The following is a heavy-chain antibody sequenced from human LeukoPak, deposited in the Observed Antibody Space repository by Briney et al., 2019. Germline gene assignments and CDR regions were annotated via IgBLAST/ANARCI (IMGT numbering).Heavy chain of an antibody. CDR3: ATRGGIVNYYYYGMDV. V-gene: IGHV4-39*01. D-gene: IGHD3-10*01. CDR1: GGSISSSSYY. Sequence: SETLSLTCTVSGGSISSSSYYWGWIRQPPGKGLEWIGSIYYSGSTYYNPSLKSRVTISVDTSKNQFSLKLSSVTAADTAVYYCATRGGIVNYYYYGMDVWGQGTTVTVSS. CDR2: IYYSGST. J-gene: IGHJ6*02.